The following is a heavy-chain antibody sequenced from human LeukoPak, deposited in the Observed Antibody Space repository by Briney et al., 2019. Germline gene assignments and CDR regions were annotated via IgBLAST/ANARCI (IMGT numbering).Heavy chain of an antibody. Sequence: GGSLRLPCAASGFTFSSACLSWVRQAPGKGLEWVGRIRTKSDGETVDYAAPVKGRFTISRDDSKNTLFLQMNSLKTEDTAVYYCATPALGRRLYYYDYWGQGTLVTVSP. V-gene: IGHV3-15*07. CDR1: GFTFSSAC. CDR3: ATPALGRRLYYYDY. CDR2: IRTKSDGETV. D-gene: IGHD3-16*01. J-gene: IGHJ4*02.